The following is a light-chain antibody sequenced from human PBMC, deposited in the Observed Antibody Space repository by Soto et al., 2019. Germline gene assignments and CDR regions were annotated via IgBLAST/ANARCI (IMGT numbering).Light chain of an antibody. Sequence: DIVMTQSPDSLAASLGARATINCKSSQTALYSSNTKNYLAWYQQRPGQPPNLLIYSASTRESGVPARFSGSRSGTDFNLAISSMQAVDVAVYYCQQYYSAPYTFGQGTNLEIK. CDR1: QTALYSSNTKNY. CDR3: QQYYSAPYT. CDR2: SAS. J-gene: IGKJ2*01. V-gene: IGKV4-1*01.